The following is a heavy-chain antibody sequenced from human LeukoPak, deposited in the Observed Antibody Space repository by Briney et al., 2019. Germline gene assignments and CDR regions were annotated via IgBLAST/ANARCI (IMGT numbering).Heavy chain of an antibody. CDR2: IKQDGSEK. Sequence: GGSLRLSCAASGFTFSSYWMSWVRQAPGKGLEWVANIKQDGSEKYYVDSVKGRFTISRDNAKNSLYLQMNSLRAEDTAVYYCAREELYYGSGSYYNPCYFDYWGQGTLVTVSS. J-gene: IGHJ4*02. CDR1: GFTFSSYW. CDR3: AREELYYGSGSYYNPCYFDY. V-gene: IGHV3-7*01. D-gene: IGHD3-10*01.